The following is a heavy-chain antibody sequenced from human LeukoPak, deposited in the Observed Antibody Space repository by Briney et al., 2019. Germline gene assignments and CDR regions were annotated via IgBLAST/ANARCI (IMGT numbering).Heavy chain of an antibody. J-gene: IGHJ5*02. D-gene: IGHD3-16*01. CDR1: GDSISTSKSY. CDR2: IYYTGNT. Sequence: SDTLSLTCTVSGDSISTSKSYWGWIRQPPLKGLEWIGSIYYTGNTYYNASLKSRATISVDTSKNQFFLKLSSVTPSDTAMSFGVEDHVSPGLSNWFDPWGRETLVTVSS. V-gene: IGHV4-39*03. CDR3: VEDHVSPGLSNWFDP.